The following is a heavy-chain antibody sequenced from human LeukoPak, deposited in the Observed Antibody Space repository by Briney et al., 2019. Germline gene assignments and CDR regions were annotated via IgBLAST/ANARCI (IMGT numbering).Heavy chain of an antibody. CDR2: IYYSGST. D-gene: IGHD3-3*01. Sequence: SETLSLTRTVSGGSISSYYWSWIRQPPGKGLEWIGYIYYSGSTNYNPSLKSRVTISVDTSKNQFSLKLSSVTAADTAVYYCAAYYDFWSGYPNWFDPWGQGTLVTVSS. CDR3: AAYYDFWSGYPNWFDP. V-gene: IGHV4-59*12. CDR1: GGSISSYY. J-gene: IGHJ5*02.